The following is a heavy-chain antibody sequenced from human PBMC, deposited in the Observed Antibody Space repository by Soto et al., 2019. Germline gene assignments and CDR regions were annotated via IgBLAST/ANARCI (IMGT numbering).Heavy chain of an antibody. V-gene: IGHV1-18*01. Sequence: QVQLVQSGAEVKKPGASVKVSCKASGYTFTSYGISWVRQAPGQGLEWMGWISAYNGNTNYAQKLQGRVTMTTDTSTSPAYMELSSMRSDDTAVSYCARDLIYYDSSGLIDYWGQGTLVTFSS. CDR1: GYTFTSYG. CDR3: ARDLIYYDSSGLIDY. J-gene: IGHJ4*02. CDR2: ISAYNGNT. D-gene: IGHD3-22*01.